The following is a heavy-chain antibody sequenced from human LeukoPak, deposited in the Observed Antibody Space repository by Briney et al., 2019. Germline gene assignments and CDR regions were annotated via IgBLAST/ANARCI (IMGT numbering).Heavy chain of an antibody. Sequence: PSQTLSLTCTVSGDSISSGGYYWSWIRQPAGKGLEWIGRISSSGSTYYNPSLKSRVTISVDTSKNQFSLKLSSVTAADTAVYYCARGVVGATDAYFDYWGQGTLVTVSS. CDR1: GDSISSGGYY. CDR2: ISSSGST. D-gene: IGHD1-26*01. V-gene: IGHV4-61*02. CDR3: ARGVVGATDAYFDY. J-gene: IGHJ4*02.